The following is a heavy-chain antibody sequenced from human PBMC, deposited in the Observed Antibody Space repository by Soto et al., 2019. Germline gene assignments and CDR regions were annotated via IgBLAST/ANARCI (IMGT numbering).Heavy chain of an antibody. D-gene: IGHD2-2*01. Sequence: SETLSLTCAVYGGSFSGYYWSWIRQPPGKGLEWIGEINHSGSTNYNPSLKSRVTISVDTSKNQFSLKLSSVTAADTAVYYCARADCSSTSCPGGGFDPWGQGTLVTVSS. V-gene: IGHV4-34*01. J-gene: IGHJ5*02. CDR1: GGSFSGYY. CDR3: ARADCSSTSCPGGGFDP. CDR2: INHSGST.